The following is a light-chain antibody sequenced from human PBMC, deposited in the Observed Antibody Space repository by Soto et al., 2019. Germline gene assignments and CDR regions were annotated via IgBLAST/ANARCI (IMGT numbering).Light chain of an antibody. CDR2: GAS. V-gene: IGKV3-15*01. J-gene: IGKJ3*01. Sequence: EIVMTQSPATLSVSPGERATLSCRASQSVSRHLAWYQQKPGQAPRLLIYGASTRATGIPARFXGXXXXTXXXLTISSLQSEDFAVYYCQQYDSWPTFGPGTKVDIK. CDR3: QQYDSWPT. CDR1: QSVSRH.